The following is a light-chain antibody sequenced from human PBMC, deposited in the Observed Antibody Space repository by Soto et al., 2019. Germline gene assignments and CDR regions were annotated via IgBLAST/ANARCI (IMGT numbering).Light chain of an antibody. Sequence: AIRMTQSPSSLSASTGDRVTITCRASQGISSYLAWFQQKQGRPPKILMSATSTLKSDVPSIFIGSGSVTDFTLTLSCLQSEYLAPYYCQQSYTFPWTFGQGNKVEIK. CDR3: QQSYTFPWT. CDR1: QGISSY. CDR2: ATS. V-gene: IGKV1-8*01. J-gene: IGKJ1*01.